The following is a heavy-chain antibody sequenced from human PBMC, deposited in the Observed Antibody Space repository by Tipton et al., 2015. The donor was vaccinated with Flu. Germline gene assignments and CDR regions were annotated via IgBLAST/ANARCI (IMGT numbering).Heavy chain of an antibody. D-gene: IGHD4-17*01. CDR1: SYPITTNFY. J-gene: IGHJ4*02. CDR3: ARVGSDNGALD. CDR2: VYQSGDT. V-gene: IGHV4-38-2*02. Sequence: TLSLTCTVSSYPITTNFYWGWIRQSPGKGLQWIAIVYQSGDTYYNPSFRSRVTLSIDTSKNQFFLKLTFVTAADTATYYCARVGSDNGALDWGQGTPVTVSS.